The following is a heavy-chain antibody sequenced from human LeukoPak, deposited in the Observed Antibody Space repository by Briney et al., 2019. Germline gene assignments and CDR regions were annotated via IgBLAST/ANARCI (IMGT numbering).Heavy chain of an antibody. V-gene: IGHV3-30-3*01. Sequence: GGSLRLSCAASGFTFSSYAMHWVRQAPGKRLEWVAVISYDGSNKYYADSVKGRFTISRDNSKNTLYLQMNSLRAEDTAVFYCARDSSGWFYFDYWGQGTLVTVSS. CDR3: ARDSSGWFYFDY. D-gene: IGHD6-19*01. J-gene: IGHJ4*02. CDR2: ISYDGSNK. CDR1: GFTFSSYA.